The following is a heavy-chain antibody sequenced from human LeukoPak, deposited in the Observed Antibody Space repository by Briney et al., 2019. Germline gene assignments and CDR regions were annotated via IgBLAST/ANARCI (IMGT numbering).Heavy chain of an antibody. D-gene: IGHD2-15*01. CDR3: ARGTVGYCSGGSCSLGY. V-gene: IGHV3-53*01. Sequence: GGSLRLSCAASGFTVSSNYMSWVRQAPGKGLEWVSVIYSGGSTYYADSVKGRFTISRDNSKNTLYLQMNSLRAEDTAVYYCARGTVGYCSGGSCSLGYWGQGTLVTVPS. J-gene: IGHJ4*02. CDR2: IYSGGST. CDR1: GFTVSSNY.